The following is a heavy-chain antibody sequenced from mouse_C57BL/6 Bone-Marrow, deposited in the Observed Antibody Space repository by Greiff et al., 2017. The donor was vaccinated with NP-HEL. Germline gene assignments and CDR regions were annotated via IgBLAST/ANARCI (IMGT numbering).Heavy chain of an antibody. CDR2: INPNNGGT. CDR1: GYTFTDYY. CDR3: ARGRDYDYAMDY. D-gene: IGHD2-4*01. Sequence: VQLQQSGPELVKPGASVKISCKASGYTFTDYYMNWVKQSHGKSLEWIGDINPNNGGTSYNQKFKGKATLTVDKSSSTAYMELRSLTSEDSAVYYCARGRDYDYAMDYWGQGTSVTVSS. V-gene: IGHV1-26*01. J-gene: IGHJ4*01.